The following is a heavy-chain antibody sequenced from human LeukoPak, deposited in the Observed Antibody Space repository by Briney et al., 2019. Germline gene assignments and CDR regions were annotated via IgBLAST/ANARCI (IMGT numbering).Heavy chain of an antibody. J-gene: IGHJ5*02. D-gene: IGHD3-22*01. CDR3: ARDTTMIVTGNWFDP. Sequence: GASVKVSCKASGYTFSSYAMHWVRQAPGKGLEWVAVISYDGSNKYYADSVKGRFTISRDNSKNTLYLQMNSLRAEDTAVYYCARDTTMIVTGNWFDPWGQGTLVTVSS. CDR1: GYTFSSYA. V-gene: IGHV3-30*04. CDR2: ISYDGSNK.